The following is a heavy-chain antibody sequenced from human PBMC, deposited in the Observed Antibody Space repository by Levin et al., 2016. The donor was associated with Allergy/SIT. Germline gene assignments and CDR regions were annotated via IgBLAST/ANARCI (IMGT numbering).Heavy chain of an antibody. CDR2: ISSSSSTI. V-gene: IGHV3-48*01. J-gene: IGHJ4*02. Sequence: GESLKISCAASGFTFSSYSMNWVRQAPGKGLEWVSYISSSSSTIYYADSVKGRFTISRDNSKNTLYLQMGSLRAEDMAVYYCARYYCSSTSCCFDYWGQGTLVTVSS. CDR3: ARYYCSSTSCCFDY. D-gene: IGHD2-2*01. CDR1: GFTFSSYS.